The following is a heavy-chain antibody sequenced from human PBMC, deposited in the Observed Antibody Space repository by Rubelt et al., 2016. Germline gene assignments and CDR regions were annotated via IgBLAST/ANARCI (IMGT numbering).Heavy chain of an antibody. D-gene: IGHD1-26*01. V-gene: IGHV3-7*01. J-gene: IGHJ4*02. Sequence: EYGGGLVQPGGSLRLSCAASGFTFSSSWMSWVRQAPGKGLEWVASIKQDGREKYYMDSVKGRFTISRDNAKNSLYVQVNSLRAEDTAVYYCARDHGGGATYSGDYWGQGTLVTVSS. CDR2: IKQDGREK. CDR3: ARDHGGGATYSGDY. CDR1: GFTFSSSW.